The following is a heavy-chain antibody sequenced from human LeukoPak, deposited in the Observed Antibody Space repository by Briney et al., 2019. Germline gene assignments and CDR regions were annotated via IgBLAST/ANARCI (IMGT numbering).Heavy chain of an antibody. D-gene: IGHD2-2*01. J-gene: IGHJ6*03. Sequence: SGTLSLTCTVSGGFARGHYWTWVRRPPGKGLEWIGYVQHSGTADYNPSLKSRVTMSVDTSKSQFTLTLKSVTAADTAIYFCARDQYANSPNRYYFYMDVWGGGAAVTVSS. CDR2: VQHSGTA. V-gene: IGHV4-59*02. CDR3: ARDQYANSPNRYYFYMDV. CDR1: GGFARGHY.